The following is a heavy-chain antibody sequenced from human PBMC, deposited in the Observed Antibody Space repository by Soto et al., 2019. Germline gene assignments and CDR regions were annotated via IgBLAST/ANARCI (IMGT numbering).Heavy chain of an antibody. V-gene: IGHV4-34*01. Sequence: SETLSLTCDVYGGTFSRYYWNWIRQPPGKGLEWLGEINHSGSTNYNPSLESRVTISLDTSKTQFSLKLTSVTAADTAVYYCARGEGRLVGTWFDPWGQGTLVTVSS. CDR2: INHSGST. J-gene: IGHJ5*02. CDR1: GGTFSRYY. CDR3: ARGEGRLVGTWFDP. D-gene: IGHD5-12*01.